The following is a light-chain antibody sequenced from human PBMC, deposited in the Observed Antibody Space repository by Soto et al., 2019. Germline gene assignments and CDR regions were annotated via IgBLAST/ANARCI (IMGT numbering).Light chain of an antibody. Sequence: EIVMTQSPSTLSVSPLERSTLSCRASQSVSSNLAWYQQKPGQAPRLLIYGASTRATGIPARFSGSGSGTEFTLTISSLQSEDFAVYYCQQYNNWPRTFGQGTK. V-gene: IGKV3-15*01. CDR3: QQYNNWPRT. CDR2: GAS. CDR1: QSVSSN. J-gene: IGKJ1*01.